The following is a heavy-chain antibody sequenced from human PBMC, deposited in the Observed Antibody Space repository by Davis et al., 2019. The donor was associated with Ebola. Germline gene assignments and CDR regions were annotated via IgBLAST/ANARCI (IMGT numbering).Heavy chain of an antibody. Sequence: AASVKASCKASGYTFGSYGINCVRQATGQGLEWMGWMNPNSGNTGYAQKFQGRVTMTRNTSISTAYMELSSLRSEDTAVYYCARGPYSSGWSDWFDPWGQGTLVTVSS. J-gene: IGHJ5*02. CDR2: MNPNSGNT. CDR1: GYTFGSYG. CDR3: ARGPYSSGWSDWFDP. V-gene: IGHV1-8*02. D-gene: IGHD6-19*01.